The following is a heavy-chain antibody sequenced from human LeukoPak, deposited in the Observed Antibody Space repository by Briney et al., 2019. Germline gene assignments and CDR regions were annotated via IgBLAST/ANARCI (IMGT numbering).Heavy chain of an antibody. CDR2: ISAYNGNT. V-gene: IGHV1-18*01. Sequence: PRASVKVSCKASGYTFTSYGISWVRQAPGQGLEWMGWISAYNGNTNYAQKLQGRVTMTTDTSTSTVYMELSSLRSEDTAVYYCARGEWVRYYMDVWGKGTTVTISS. CDR1: GYTFTSYG. D-gene: IGHD1-26*01. J-gene: IGHJ6*03. CDR3: ARGEWVRYYMDV.